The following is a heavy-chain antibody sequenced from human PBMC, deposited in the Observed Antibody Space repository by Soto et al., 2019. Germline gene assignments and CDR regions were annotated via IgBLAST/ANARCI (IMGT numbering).Heavy chain of an antibody. CDR3: ARYYGDYVRRPA. CDR1: GGSISSSSYY. Sequence: QLQLQESGPGLVKPSETLSLTCTVSGGSISSSSYYWGWIRQPPGKGLEWIGSIYYSGSTYYNPSLKGRVTVSVDTSKNQFSLKLSSVTAADTAVYYCARYYGDYVRRPAWGQGNLVTVSS. V-gene: IGHV4-39*01. CDR2: IYYSGST. D-gene: IGHD4-17*01. J-gene: IGHJ5*02.